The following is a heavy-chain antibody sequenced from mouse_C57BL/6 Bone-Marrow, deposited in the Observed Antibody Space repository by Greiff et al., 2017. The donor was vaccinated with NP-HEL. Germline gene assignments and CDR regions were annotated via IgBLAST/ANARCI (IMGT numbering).Heavy chain of an antibody. CDR1: GYSFTSYY. CDR3: ARSKGYYGSSYWYFDV. CDR2: IYPGSGNT. D-gene: IGHD1-1*01. J-gene: IGHJ1*03. V-gene: IGHV1-66*01. Sequence: QVQLQQSGPELVKPGASVKISCKASGYSFTSYYIHWVKQRPGQGLEWIGWIYPGSGNTKYNEKFKGKATLTADTSSSTAYMQLSSLTSEDSAVYYCARSKGYYGSSYWYFDVWGTGTTVTVSS.